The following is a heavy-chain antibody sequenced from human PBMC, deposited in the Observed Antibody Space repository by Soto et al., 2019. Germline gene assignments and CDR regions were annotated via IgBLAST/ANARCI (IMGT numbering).Heavy chain of an antibody. D-gene: IGHD2-2*01. CDR3: AREGYCSSTSCPFDP. Sequence: SETLSLTCTVSGGSISSYYWSWIRQPPGKGLEWIGYIYYSGSTNYNPSLKSRVTISVDTSKNQFSLKLSSVTAADTAVYYCAREGYCSSTSCPFDPWGQGTLVTVSS. V-gene: IGHV4-59*12. CDR2: IYYSGST. J-gene: IGHJ5*02. CDR1: GGSISSYY.